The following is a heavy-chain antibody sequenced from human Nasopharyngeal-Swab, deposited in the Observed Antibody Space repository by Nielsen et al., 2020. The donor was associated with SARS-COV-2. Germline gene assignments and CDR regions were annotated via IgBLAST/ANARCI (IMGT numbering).Heavy chain of an antibody. CDR1: GFTFSTYD. CDR2: ISGSGEST. J-gene: IGHJ3*02. V-gene: IGHV3-23*01. CDR3: ARKPLDI. Sequence: GESLKISCAASGFTFSTYDMSWVRQAPGKGLEWVSGISGSGESTHYADSVKGRFTISRDNAKNSLYLQMNSLRAEDTAVYYCARKPLDIWGQGTMVTVSS.